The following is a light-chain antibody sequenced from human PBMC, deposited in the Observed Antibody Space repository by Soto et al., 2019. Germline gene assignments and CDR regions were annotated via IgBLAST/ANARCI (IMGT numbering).Light chain of an antibody. CDR2: EVN. J-gene: IGLJ1*01. CDR3: NSYAGSSNYV. V-gene: IGLV2-8*01. Sequence: QSALTQPPSASGSPGQSVTISCTGTSSDVGGYNYVSWYQQHPGKAPTLMIYEVNKRPSGVPDRFSGSTSGNTASLTVSRLQAEDEADYYCNSYAGSSNYVFGTGTKLTVL. CDR1: SSDVGGYNY.